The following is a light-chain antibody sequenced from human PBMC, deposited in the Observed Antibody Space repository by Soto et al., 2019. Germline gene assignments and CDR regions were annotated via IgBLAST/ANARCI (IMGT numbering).Light chain of an antibody. V-gene: IGLV2-14*01. CDR3: SSYTSSSTIYV. CDR1: SSDVGGYNY. Sequence: QAASVSGSPGQSITISCTGTSSDVGGYNYVSWYQQHPGKAPKLMIYEVSNRPSGVSNRFSGSKSGNTASLTISGLQAEDEADYYCSSYTSSSTIYVFGTGTKLTVL. J-gene: IGLJ1*01. CDR2: EVS.